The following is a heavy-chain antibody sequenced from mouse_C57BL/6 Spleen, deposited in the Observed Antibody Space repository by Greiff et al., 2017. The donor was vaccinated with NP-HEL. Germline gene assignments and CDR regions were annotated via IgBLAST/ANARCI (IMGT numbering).Heavy chain of an antibody. V-gene: IGHV5S21*01. J-gene: IGHJ3*01. CDR2: ISSGGDYI. CDR3: AYYDYSFAY. CDR1: GFTFSSYA. Sequence: EVKLVESGEGLVKPGGSLKLSCAASGFTFSSYAMSWVRQTPEKRLAWVAYISSGGDYIYYADTVKGRFTISRDNARNTLYLQMSSLNSEDTAMYYCAYYDYSFAYWGQGTLVTVSA. D-gene: IGHD2-4*01.